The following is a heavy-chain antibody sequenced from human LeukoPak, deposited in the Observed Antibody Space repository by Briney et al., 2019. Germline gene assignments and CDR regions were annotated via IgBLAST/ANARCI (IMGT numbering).Heavy chain of an antibody. CDR3: ARSLSIAARPFDY. CDR1: GYIFTGYY. D-gene: IGHD6-6*01. V-gene: IGHV1-2*02. CDR2: INPNSGGT. J-gene: IGHJ4*02. Sequence: SVKVSCKASGYIFTGYYMHWVRQAPGQGLEWMGWINPNSGGTNYAQKFQGRVTMTRDTSISTAYMELSRLRSDDTAVYYCARSLSIAARPFDYWGQGTLVTVSS.